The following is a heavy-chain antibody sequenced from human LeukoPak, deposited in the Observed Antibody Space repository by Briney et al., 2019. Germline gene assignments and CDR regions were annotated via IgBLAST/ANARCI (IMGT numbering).Heavy chain of an antibody. D-gene: IGHD7-27*01. J-gene: IGHJ4*02. CDR2: IRGSASGLGSGM. Sequence: GGSLRLSCAASGFIFSDYSMNWVRQAPGKGLEWVSNIRGSASGLGSGMYYADSVKGRFTISRDDAKNTLYLQLSSLRAEDTAFYYCARDNNWGFDYWGQGALVTVSS. V-gene: IGHV3-48*04. CDR1: GFIFSDYS. CDR3: ARDNNWGFDY.